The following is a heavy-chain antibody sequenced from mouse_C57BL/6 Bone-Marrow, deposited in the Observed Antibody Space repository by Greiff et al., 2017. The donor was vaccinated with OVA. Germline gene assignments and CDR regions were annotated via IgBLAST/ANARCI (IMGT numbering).Heavy chain of an antibody. CDR3: ARSRMDY. CDR2: INPGSGGT. CDR1: GYAFTNYL. V-gene: IGHV1-54*01. Sequence: VKLQESGAELVRPGTSVKVSCKASGYAFTNYLIEWVKQRPGQGLEWIGVINPGSGGTNYNEKFKGKATLTADKSSSTAYMQLSSLTSEDSAVYFCARSRMDYWGQGTSVTVSS. D-gene: IGHD3-1*01. J-gene: IGHJ4*01.